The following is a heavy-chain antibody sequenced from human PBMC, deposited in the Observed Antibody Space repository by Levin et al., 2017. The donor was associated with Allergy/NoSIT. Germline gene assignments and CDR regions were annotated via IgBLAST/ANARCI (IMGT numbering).Heavy chain of an antibody. CDR1: RFTFSSYA. Sequence: GESLKISCAASRFTFSSYAMSWVRQAPGKGLEWVSTIGGSGDSTYYADSVRGRFTIPRDNSKNTLYLQMNSLRAEDTALYYGAKNPCSGGSCRFDYWGQGTLVTVSS. CDR2: IGGSGDST. V-gene: IGHV3-23*01. D-gene: IGHD2-15*01. CDR3: AKNPCSGGSCRFDY. J-gene: IGHJ4*02.